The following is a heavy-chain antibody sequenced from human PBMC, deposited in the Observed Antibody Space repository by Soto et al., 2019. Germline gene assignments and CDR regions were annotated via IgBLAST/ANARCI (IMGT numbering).Heavy chain of an antibody. CDR2: ISAYNGNT. J-gene: IGHJ5*02. V-gene: IGHV1-18*01. CDR3: ARDDTIFGVVIMFDP. Sequence: GASVKVSCKASGYTFTSYGISWVRQAPGQGLEWMGWISAYNGNTNYARKLQGRVTMTTDTSTSTAYMELRSLRSDDTAVYYCARDDTIFGVVIMFDPWGQGTLVTVSS. CDR1: GYTFTSYG. D-gene: IGHD3-3*01.